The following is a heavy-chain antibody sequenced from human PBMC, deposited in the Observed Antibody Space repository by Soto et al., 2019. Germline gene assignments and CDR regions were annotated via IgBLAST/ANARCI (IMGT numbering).Heavy chain of an antibody. V-gene: IGHV1-3*01. Sequence: ASVKVSCKASGYTFTSYAMHWVRQAPGQRLEWMGWINAGNGNTKYSQKFQGRVTITRDTSASTAYMELSSLRSEDTAVYYCARVAGPWWGPSDAFDIWGQGTMVTVSS. D-gene: IGHD2-21*02. CDR3: ARVAGPWWGPSDAFDI. J-gene: IGHJ3*02. CDR1: GYTFTSYA. CDR2: INAGNGNT.